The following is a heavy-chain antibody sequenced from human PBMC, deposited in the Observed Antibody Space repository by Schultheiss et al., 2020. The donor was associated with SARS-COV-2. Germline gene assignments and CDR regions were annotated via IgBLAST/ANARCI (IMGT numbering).Heavy chain of an antibody. Sequence: SETLSLTCTVSGGSISSSSYYWGWIRQPPGKGLEWIGSIYYSGSTNYNPSLKSRVTISVDTSKNQFSLKLSSVTAADTAVYYCARSPYYYDSSGYYYFDYWGQGTLVTVSS. V-gene: IGHV4-39*07. CDR2: IYYSGST. CDR1: GGSISSSSYY. J-gene: IGHJ4*02. CDR3: ARSPYYYDSSGYYYFDY. D-gene: IGHD3-22*01.